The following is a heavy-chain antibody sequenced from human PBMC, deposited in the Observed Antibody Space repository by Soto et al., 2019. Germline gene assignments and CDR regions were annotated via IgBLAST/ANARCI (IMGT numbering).Heavy chain of an antibody. Sequence: EVQLLESGGDLIQPGGSLRLSCAASGFTFNIDAMAWVRQAPGKGLEWVSAISRHGDFTYYADSVEGRFTISSDNSKNSLYLKMNSLRAEDTALYCCGKERYFDHDRRGYLFVKWGQGALVTGSS. CDR3: GKERYFDHDRRGYLFVK. J-gene: IGHJ4*02. CDR1: GFTFNIDA. D-gene: IGHD3-22*01. V-gene: IGHV3-23*01. CDR2: ISRHGDFT.